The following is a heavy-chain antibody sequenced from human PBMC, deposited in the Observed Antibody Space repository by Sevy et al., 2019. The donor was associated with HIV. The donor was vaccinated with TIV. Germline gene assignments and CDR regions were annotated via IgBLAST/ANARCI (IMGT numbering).Heavy chain of an antibody. CDR3: ARDSNEYGDYRLSYYFDY. D-gene: IGHD4-17*01. Sequence: GGSLRLSCAASGITFNSYGMHWVRQAPIKGLEWVASIYYDGNNKYYADSVKGRFTISRDESKNTLYLQMNSLRAEDTAVYYCARDSNEYGDYRLSYYFDYWGQGALVTVSS. CDR2: IYYDGNNK. V-gene: IGHV3-33*01. CDR1: GITFNSYG. J-gene: IGHJ4*02.